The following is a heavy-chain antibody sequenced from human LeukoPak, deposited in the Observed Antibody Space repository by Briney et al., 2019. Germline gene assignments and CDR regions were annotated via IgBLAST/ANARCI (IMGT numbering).Heavy chain of an antibody. CDR1: GDSISTYY. V-gene: IGHV4-59*01. CDR2: IYYSGST. D-gene: IGHD6-19*01. Sequence: KTSETLSLTCTVSGDSISTYYWSWIRQPPGKGLEWIGYIYYSGSTNYNPSLKSRITISVDTSKNQFSLKLSSVIAADTAVYYRARVRYSSGWYLADYWGQGTLVTVSS. CDR3: ARVRYSSGWYLADY. J-gene: IGHJ4*02.